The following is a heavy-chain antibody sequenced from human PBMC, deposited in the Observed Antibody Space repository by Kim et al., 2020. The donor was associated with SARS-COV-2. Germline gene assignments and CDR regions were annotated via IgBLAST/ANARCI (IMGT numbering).Heavy chain of an antibody. D-gene: IGHD6-13*01. CDR1: GYTFSNYN. Sequence: ASVKVSCKASGYTFSNYNMHWVRQAPGQGPEWVGIINPGDGATIYSQKFQARLTLTRDTSTGTVNMELKSLGSEDTAVYYCARERTAGGKTFESWGQGTL. J-gene: IGHJ4*02. CDR3: ARERTAGGKTFES. V-gene: IGHV1-46*01. CDR2: INPGDGAT.